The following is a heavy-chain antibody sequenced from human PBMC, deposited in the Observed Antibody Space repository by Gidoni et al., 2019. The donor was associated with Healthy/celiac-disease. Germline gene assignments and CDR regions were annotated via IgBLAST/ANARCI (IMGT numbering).Heavy chain of an antibody. V-gene: IGHV3-23*01. CDR3: AKSRGSGSYYSY. J-gene: IGHJ4*02. D-gene: IGHD3-10*01. CDR2: ISGSGGST. CDR1: GFTFSRYA. Sequence: EVQLLESGGGLVQPGGSLRLSCSAYGFTFSRYALGWVRQAPGKGLEWVSAISGSGGSTYYADSVKGRFTISRDNSKNTLYLQMNSLRAEDTAVYYCAKSRGSGSYYSYWGQGTLVTVSS.